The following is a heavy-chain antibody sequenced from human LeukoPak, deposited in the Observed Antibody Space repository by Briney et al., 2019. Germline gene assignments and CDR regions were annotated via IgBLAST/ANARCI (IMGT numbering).Heavy chain of an antibody. CDR2: IYYNGST. D-gene: IGHD6-19*01. CDR3: ARQMAVAGREDINWFDP. CDR1: GGSISTSIYY. V-gene: IGHV4-39*01. J-gene: IGHJ5*02. Sequence: PSETLSLTCTVSGGSISTSIYYWGWIRQPPGKGLEWIGSIYYNGSTYYNPSLKSRVTISADTSKNRFSLKVTSVTAADTAVYYCARQMAVAGREDINWFDPWGQGTLVTVSS.